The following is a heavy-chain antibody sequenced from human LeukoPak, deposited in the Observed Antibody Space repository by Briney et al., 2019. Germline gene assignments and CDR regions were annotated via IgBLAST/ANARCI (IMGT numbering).Heavy chain of an antibody. V-gene: IGHV3-48*01. CDR3: ARGVAAAGTVGDYFDY. D-gene: IGHD6-13*01. CDR2: ITSSSNSI. Sequence: PGGSLRLSCVASGFTFSSYSMNWVRQAPGKGLEWISYITSSSNSIYYADSVKGRFTISRDNSKNTLYLQMNSLRAEDTAVYYCARGVAAAGTVGDYFDYWGQGTLVTVSS. CDR1: GFTFSSYS. J-gene: IGHJ4*02.